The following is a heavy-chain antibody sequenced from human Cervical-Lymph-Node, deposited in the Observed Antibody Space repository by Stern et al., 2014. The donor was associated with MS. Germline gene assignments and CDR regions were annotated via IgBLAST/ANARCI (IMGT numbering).Heavy chain of an antibody. CDR1: GFTFSASY. D-gene: IGHD3-22*01. V-gene: IGHV3-11*01. Sequence: VQLVESGGGLVKPGGSLRLSCAASGFTFSASYLSWIRQAPGKGLECVSYIRSSGSTIYYADSVKGRFTSARDNAKNSLYLQMNSLRAEDTAVDYGARADRRYPRALKHWGQGTLVTVSS. CDR2: IRSSGSTI. J-gene: IGHJ1*01. CDR3: ARADRRYPRALKH.